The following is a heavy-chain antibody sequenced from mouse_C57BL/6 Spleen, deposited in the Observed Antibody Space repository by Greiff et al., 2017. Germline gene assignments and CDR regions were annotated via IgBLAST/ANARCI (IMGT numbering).Heavy chain of an antibody. CDR1: GYAFSSYW. CDR2: IYPGDGDT. CDR3: SRSAVGALDY. D-gene: IGHD3-1*01. V-gene: IGHV1-82*01. Sequence: VQLQQSGPELVKPGASVKISCKASGYAFSSYWMNWVKQRPGKGLEWIGRIYPGDGDTNYNVKFKGKATLTADKSSSTAYMQLSSRTSEYSAVYFCSRSAVGALDYWGQGTSVTVSS. J-gene: IGHJ4*01.